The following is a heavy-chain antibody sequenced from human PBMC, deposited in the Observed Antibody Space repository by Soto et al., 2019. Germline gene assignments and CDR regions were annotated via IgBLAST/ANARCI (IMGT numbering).Heavy chain of an antibody. J-gene: IGHJ4*02. CDR3: ARGVGSIAYCGGDCQYYFDY. D-gene: IGHD2-21*02. Sequence: QVQLVQSGAEVKKPGSSVKVSCKASGGTFSSYAISWVRQAPGRGLEWMGGIIPIFGTANYAQKFQGRVTITADESTSTAYMELSSLRSEDTAVYYCARGVGSIAYCGGDCQYYFDYWGQGTLVTVSS. CDR2: IIPIFGTA. CDR1: GGTFSSYA. V-gene: IGHV1-69*01.